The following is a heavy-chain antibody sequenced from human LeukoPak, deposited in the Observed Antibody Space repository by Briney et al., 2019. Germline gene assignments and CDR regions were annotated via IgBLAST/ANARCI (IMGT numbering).Heavy chain of an antibody. CDR3: ARLLPPVLGGDAFDI. V-gene: IGHV4-59*08. CDR2: IYYSGST. Sequence: SETLSLTCTVSGGSISSYYWSWIRQPPGKGLEWIGYIYYSGSTNYNPSLKSRVTISVDTSKNQFSLKLSSVTAADTAVYYCARLLPPVLGGDAFDIWGQGTMVTVSS. CDR1: GGSISSYY. D-gene: IGHD3-16*01. J-gene: IGHJ3*02.